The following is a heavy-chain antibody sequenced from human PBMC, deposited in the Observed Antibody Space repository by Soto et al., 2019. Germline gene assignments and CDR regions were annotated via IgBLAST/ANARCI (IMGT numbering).Heavy chain of an antibody. D-gene: IGHD6-19*01. CDR2: MNPNSGNT. CDR3: ARTPSGLVGAPRITGFDP. Sequence: QVQLVQSGAEVKKPGASVKVSCKASGYTFTNYDINWVRQATGQGLEWMGWMNPNSGNTGYAQKXQGSVNKTRTXXIXTXXMKLRSLRSEDTADYYCARTPSGLVGAPRITGFDPWGQGTLVTVSS. CDR1: GYTFTNYD. J-gene: IGHJ5*02. V-gene: IGHV1-8*01.